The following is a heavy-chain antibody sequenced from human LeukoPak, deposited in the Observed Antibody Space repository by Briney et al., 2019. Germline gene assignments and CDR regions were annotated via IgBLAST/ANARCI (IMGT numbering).Heavy chain of an antibody. J-gene: IGHJ4*02. CDR3: ARVYYDFWSGYYSL. D-gene: IGHD3-3*01. CDR1: GLTFSNYA. Sequence: PGGSLRLSCAASGLTFSNYAMSWVRQAPGKGLEWVANIKQDGSEKYYVDSVKGRFTISRDNAKNSLYLQMNSLRAEDTAVYYCARVYYDFWSGYYSLWGQGTLVTVSS. V-gene: IGHV3-7*03. CDR2: IKQDGSEK.